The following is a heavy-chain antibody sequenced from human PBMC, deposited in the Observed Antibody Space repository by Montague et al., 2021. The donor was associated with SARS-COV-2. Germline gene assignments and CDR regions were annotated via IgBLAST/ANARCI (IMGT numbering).Heavy chain of an antibody. J-gene: IGHJ4*02. Sequence: SETLSLTCIVSRDSITNSHWGWVRQPPGKGLEWMTYFLPTGDSNYNPSLKSRVTISVDTSKKQFSLKLSSVTAADTAVYYCARGLGGGSGSHFDYWGQGTLVTVSS. CDR2: FLPTGDS. D-gene: IGHD2-15*01. CDR3: ARGLGGGSGSHFDY. CDR1: RDSITNSH. V-gene: IGHV4-59*12.